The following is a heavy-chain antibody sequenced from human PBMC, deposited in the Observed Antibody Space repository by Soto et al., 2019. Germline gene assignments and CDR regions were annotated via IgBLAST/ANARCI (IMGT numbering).Heavy chain of an antibody. CDR3: ARDFEY. V-gene: IGHV3-74*01. CDR1: GFSFSTFW. J-gene: IGHJ4*02. Sequence: EVQLVESGGGLVQPGGSRRLSCEASGFSFSTFWMHWVRQAPGKGLVWVSRINSDGSSAYYADTVKGRVTISRDNAKNTLYLQLNSLRPEDTAVYYCARDFEYWGQGTLGTVSS. CDR2: INSDGSSA.